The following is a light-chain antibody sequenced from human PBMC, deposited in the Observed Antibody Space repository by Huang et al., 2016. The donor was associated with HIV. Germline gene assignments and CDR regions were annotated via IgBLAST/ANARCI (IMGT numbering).Light chain of an antibody. J-gene: IGKJ2*01. CDR1: RSLLFASNSKNF. CDR3: QQFYNMPYT. CDR2: MAS. Sequence: DILLTQSPDALAVSLGERATLTCRSSRSLLFASNSKNFLAWYQQKPGQSPKLLMYMASVCESGVPERFTGSGSGTEFTLTIASLQAEDVAVYYCQQFYNMPYTFGRGTRLEI. V-gene: IGKV4-1*01.